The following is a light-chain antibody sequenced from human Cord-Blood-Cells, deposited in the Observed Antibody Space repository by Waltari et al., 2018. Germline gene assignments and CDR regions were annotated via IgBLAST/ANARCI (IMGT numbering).Light chain of an antibody. CDR1: QSVLHRSNNKNY. CDR2: WAS. Sequence: DIVMTQSPDSLPVSLGERATINCKPSQSVLHRSNNKNYLAWYQQKPGQPPRLLIYWASTRESGVPDRFSGSGSGTDFTLTISRLQAEDVAVYYCQQYYSTPYSFGQGTKLEIK. V-gene: IGKV4-1*01. J-gene: IGKJ2*03. CDR3: QQYYSTPYS.